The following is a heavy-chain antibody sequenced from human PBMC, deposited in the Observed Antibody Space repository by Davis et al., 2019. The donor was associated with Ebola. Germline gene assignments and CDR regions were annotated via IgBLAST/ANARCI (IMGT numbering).Heavy chain of an antibody. D-gene: IGHD3-9*01. CDR2: INPSGGST. J-gene: IGHJ4*02. Sequence: ASVKVSCKASGYTFTSYYMHWVRQAPGQGLEWMGIINPSGGSTSYAQKFQGRVTMTRDTSTSTVYMELSSLRSEDTAVYYCARALVELRSFDWTLDYWGQGTLVTVSS. CDR3: ARALVELRSFDWTLDY. CDR1: GYTFTSYY. V-gene: IGHV1-46*01.